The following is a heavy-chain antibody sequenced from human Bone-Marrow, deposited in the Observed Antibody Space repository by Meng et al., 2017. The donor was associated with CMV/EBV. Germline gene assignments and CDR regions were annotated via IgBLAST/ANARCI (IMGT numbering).Heavy chain of an antibody. D-gene: IGHD2-2*01. CDR1: GFTFSSYS. CDR2: ISSSSSYI. Sequence: ETLSHTCAASGFTFSSYSMNWVRQAPGKGLEWVSSISSSSSYIYYADSVKGRFTISRDNSKNTLYLQMNSLRAEDTAVYYCARNDIVVVPAANYYGMDVWDQGTTVTVSS. V-gene: IGHV3-21*01. CDR3: ARNDIVVVPAANYYGMDV. J-gene: IGHJ6*02.